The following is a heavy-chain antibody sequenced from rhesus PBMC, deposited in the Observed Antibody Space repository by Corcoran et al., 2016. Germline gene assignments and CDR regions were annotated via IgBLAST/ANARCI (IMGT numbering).Heavy chain of an antibody. J-gene: IGHJ6*01. Sequence: QVQLVQSGAEIKQPGASVKLSCKASGYTFTSYYMHWVKQAPGQGLEWIGLISPYNGNKGDTQNFKGRVTRTTDTSTSTGYMELSSLRSEDTAVYYCTRSIAAAGPLDSWGQGVVVTVSS. CDR1: GYTFTSYY. CDR3: TRSIAAAGPLDS. V-gene: IGHV1-180*01. D-gene: IGHD6-31*01. CDR2: ISPYNGNK.